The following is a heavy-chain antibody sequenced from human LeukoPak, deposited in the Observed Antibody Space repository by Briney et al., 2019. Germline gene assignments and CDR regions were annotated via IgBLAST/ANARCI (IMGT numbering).Heavy chain of an antibody. CDR3: ARWYYYETSGLYYGSFDN. CDR2: ISGSGNRT. CDR1: GFTFDNYA. D-gene: IGHD3-22*01. V-gene: IGHV3-23*01. Sequence: PGGSLRLSCAASGFTFDNYALGWVRQAPGKGLVWVSGISGSGNRTYYADSVRGRFTISRDNARNTLYLQMNSLRAEDTAVYYCARWYYYETSGLYYGSFDNWGQGTLVTVSS. J-gene: IGHJ5*02.